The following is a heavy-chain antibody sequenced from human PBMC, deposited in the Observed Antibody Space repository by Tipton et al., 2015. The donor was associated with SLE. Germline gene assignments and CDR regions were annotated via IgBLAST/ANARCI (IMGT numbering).Heavy chain of an antibody. D-gene: IGHD2-8*01. CDR3: AREEGEYYNYAWFDP. V-gene: IGHV4-38-2*02. Sequence: TLYLTCAVSGYSISKVYYWGWIRQSPGKGLEWIGIIYHSGSTYYNPSLRSRVTISVETSKNQFSLKLTSVTAADTAVYYCAREEGEYYNYAWFDPWGQGTLVTVSS. CDR2: IYHSGST. J-gene: IGHJ5*02. CDR1: GYSISKVYY.